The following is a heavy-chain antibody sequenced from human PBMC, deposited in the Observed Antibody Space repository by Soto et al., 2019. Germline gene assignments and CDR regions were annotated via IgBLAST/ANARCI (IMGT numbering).Heavy chain of an antibody. Sequence: EVQLVESGGGLVQPGRSLRISCAASGFNFDDYVMHWVRKVPGKGLEWVSGISWNSRNIGYADSVKGRFIISRDNAKNSLYLQMNSLRTEDTALYYCAKDIDIYGRRGAFDYWGQGTLVTVSS. CDR2: ISWNSRNI. J-gene: IGHJ4*02. V-gene: IGHV3-9*01. CDR1: GFNFDDYV. D-gene: IGHD5-18*01. CDR3: AKDIDIYGRRGAFDY.